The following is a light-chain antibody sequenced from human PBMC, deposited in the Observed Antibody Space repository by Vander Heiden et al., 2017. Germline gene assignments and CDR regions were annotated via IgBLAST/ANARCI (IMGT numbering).Light chain of an antibody. V-gene: IGLV1-40*01. CDR2: GNS. Sequence: QSVLTRPPSVSGAPGQRVTIPCTGSSSNIGAGYDVHWYQQLPGTSHKLLIYGNSNRPSGVPDRCSGSKSGTSASLAITGLQAEDEADYYCQSYDSSLSGYVFGTGTKVTVL. CDR3: QSYDSSLSGYV. CDR1: SSNIGAGYD. J-gene: IGLJ1*01.